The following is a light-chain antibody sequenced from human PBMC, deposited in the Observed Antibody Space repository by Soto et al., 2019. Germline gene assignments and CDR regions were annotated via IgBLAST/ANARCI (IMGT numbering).Light chain of an antibody. CDR1: SSDVGGFNS. CDR3: SSYTSSSTLRYV. Sequence: QSALTQPASVSGSPGQSITISCTGTSSDVGGFNSVSWYQLRPGTAPKLILYDVVDRPSGVSYRFSGSKSGNTASLTISVLQSAVEADYFCSSYTSSSTLRYVFGTGTKVTVL. J-gene: IGLJ1*01. V-gene: IGLV2-14*03. CDR2: DVV.